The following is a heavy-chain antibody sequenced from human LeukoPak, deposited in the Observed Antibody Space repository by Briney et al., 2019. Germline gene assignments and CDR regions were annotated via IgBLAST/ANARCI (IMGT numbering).Heavy chain of an antibody. V-gene: IGHV4-34*01. J-gene: IGHJ4*02. CDR3: ARGLYVYGSGSYPNYFDY. CDR2: INHSGST. Sequence: NTSETLSLTCAVYGGSFSGYYWSWIRQPPGKGLEWIGEINHSGSTNYNPSLKSRVTISVDTSKNQFSLKLSSVTAADTAVYYCARGLYVYGSGSYPNYFDYWAREPWSPSPQ. CDR1: GGSFSGYY. D-gene: IGHD3-10*01.